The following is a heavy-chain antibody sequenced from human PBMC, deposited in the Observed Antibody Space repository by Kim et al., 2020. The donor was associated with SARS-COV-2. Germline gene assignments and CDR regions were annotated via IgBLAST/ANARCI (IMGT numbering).Heavy chain of an antibody. Sequence: SETLSLTCTVSGGSISSYYWSWIRQPPREGLEWSGYIYYSRRTNYNTSLKSRVTITVDTSNNQFSLMLGSATAAATAVYYCARGTATFDYWGQGTLVTVSS. D-gene: IGHD5-18*01. CDR2: IYYSRRT. V-gene: IGHV4-59*13. J-gene: IGHJ4*02. CDR1: GGSISSYY. CDR3: ARGTATFDY.